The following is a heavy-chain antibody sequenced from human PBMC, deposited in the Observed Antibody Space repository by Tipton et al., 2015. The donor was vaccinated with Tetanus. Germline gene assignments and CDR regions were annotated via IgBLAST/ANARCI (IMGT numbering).Heavy chain of an antibody. V-gene: IGHV5-51*01. CDR1: GYKFGIYW. CDR2: IYPGDSDT. CDR3: ARRLGPLTGDQIWHFDL. D-gene: IGHD7-27*01. J-gene: IGHJ2*01. Sequence: QLVQSGAEVKKSGESLKISCSGSGYKFGIYWIAWMRQMPGKGLEWMGIIYPGDSDTGYSPSFEGRVSISVDRFITTAYLQWRSLKASDTATYYCARRLGPLTGDQIWHFDLWGRGTPVTVSS.